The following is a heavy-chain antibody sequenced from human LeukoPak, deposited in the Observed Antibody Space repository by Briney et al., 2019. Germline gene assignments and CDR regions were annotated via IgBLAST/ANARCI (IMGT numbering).Heavy chain of an antibody. D-gene: IGHD6-13*01. CDR2: INAGNGNT. V-gene: IGHV1-3*01. CDR3: ARGTQYSSSWDYYYYGMDV. Sequence: ASVNVSCTVSGYTFTSYAMHWVRQAPGQRLEWMGWINAGNGNTKYSQKFQGRVTITRDTSASTAYMELSSLRSEDTAVYYCARGTQYSSSWDYYYYGMDVWGQGTTVTVSS. CDR1: GYTFTSYA. J-gene: IGHJ6*02.